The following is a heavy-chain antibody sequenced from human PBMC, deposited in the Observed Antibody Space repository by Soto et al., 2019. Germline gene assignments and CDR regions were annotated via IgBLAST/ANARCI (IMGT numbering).Heavy chain of an antibody. CDR3: ARDRSDNFNSYYAFDI. CDR1: GGSVRTASPP. Sequence: PSDTLSLTCSVSGGSVRTASPPWCWIRQPPGKGLEWIAYISYNGITNYNPALKSRDTISVDTSKNQFSLRLDSVTAAYTAVYYCARDRSDNFNSYYAFDIWGQGTLVTVSS. CDR2: ISYNGIT. V-gene: IGHV4-61*01. D-gene: IGHD1-20*01. J-gene: IGHJ3*02.